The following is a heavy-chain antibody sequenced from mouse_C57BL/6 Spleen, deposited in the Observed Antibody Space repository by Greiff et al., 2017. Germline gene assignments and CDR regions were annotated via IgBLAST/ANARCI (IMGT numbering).Heavy chain of an antibody. CDR1: GYSITSGYY. V-gene: IGHV3-6*01. CDR3: ARDDTTVVARGFAY. CDR2: ISYDGSN. J-gene: IGHJ3*01. Sequence: EVKLQESGPGLVKPSQSLSLTCSVTGYSITSGYYWNWIRQFPGNKLEWMGYISYDGSNNYNPSLKNRISITRDTSKNQFFLKLNSVTTEDTATYYCARDDTTVVARGFAYWGQGTLVTVSA. D-gene: IGHD1-1*01.